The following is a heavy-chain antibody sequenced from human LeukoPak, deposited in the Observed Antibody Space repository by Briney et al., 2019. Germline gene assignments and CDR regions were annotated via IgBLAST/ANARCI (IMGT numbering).Heavy chain of an antibody. CDR1: GFTFSDYS. CDR3: AREYIVVVPAAMVHDAFDI. Sequence: GGSLRLSCAASGFTFSDYSMSWIRQAPGKGLEWVSYISSSGSTIYYADSVKGRFTISRDNAKNSLYLQMNSLRAEDTAVYYCAREYIVVVPAAMVHDAFDIWGQGTMVTVSS. J-gene: IGHJ3*02. V-gene: IGHV3-11*04. D-gene: IGHD2-2*01. CDR2: ISSSGSTI.